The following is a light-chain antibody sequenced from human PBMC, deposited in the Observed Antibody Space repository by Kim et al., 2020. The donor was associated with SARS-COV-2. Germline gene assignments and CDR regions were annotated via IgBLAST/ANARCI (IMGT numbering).Light chain of an antibody. J-gene: IGLJ1*01. CDR3: CSYAGSSTYV. CDR1: SRDVGGYNL. V-gene: IGLV2-23*02. CDR2: EVS. Sequence: GQSITISRTGTSRDVGGYNLVSWYQQHPGKAPKLMTYEVSKRPSGVSNRFSGSKSGNTASLTISGLQAEDEADYYCCSYAGSSTYVFGTGTKVTVL.